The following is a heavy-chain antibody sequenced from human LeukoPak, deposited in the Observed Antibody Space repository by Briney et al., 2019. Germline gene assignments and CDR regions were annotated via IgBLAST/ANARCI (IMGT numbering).Heavy chain of an antibody. CDR1: GFTFSSYA. CDR3: TRKSGGSQRKMDDWFDP. D-gene: IGHD3-10*01. V-gene: IGHV3-30*04. Sequence: GGSLRLSCAASGFTFSSYAMHWVRQAPDKGLEYVAVISNDGTHKYYGDSVKGRFTISRDNSKNTLYLQMDSLRVEDTAVYSCTRKSGGSQRKMDDWFDPWGQGTLVIVSS. CDR2: ISNDGTHK. J-gene: IGHJ5*02.